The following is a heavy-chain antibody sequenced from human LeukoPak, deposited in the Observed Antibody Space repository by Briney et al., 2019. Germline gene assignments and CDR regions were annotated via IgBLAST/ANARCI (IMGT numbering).Heavy chain of an antibody. Sequence: ASVKVSCKVSGYTFTDYYMHWVQQAPGKGLEWMGLVDPEDGETIYAEKFQGRVAITADTSTDTAYMELSSLRSEDTAVYYCATFNGYTGIYYFDYWGQGTLVTVSS. CDR2: VDPEDGET. V-gene: IGHV1-69-2*01. D-gene: IGHD1-1*01. J-gene: IGHJ4*02. CDR3: ATFNGYTGIYYFDY. CDR1: GYTFTDYY.